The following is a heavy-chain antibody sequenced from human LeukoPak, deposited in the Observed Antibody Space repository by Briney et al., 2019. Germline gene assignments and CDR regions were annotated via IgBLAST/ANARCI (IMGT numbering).Heavy chain of an antibody. V-gene: IGHV3-21*01. D-gene: IGHD3-22*01. CDR3: ARDRYYDSSGYDSLDAFDI. CDR2: ISSSSTYI. Sequence: PGGSLRLSCAASGFTFSTYSMNWVRQAPGKGVEWVSSISSSSTYIYYADSVKGRFTISRDNAKNSLYLQMNSLRAEDTAVYYCARDRYYDSSGYDSLDAFDIWGQGTMVTVSS. J-gene: IGHJ3*02. CDR1: GFTFSTYS.